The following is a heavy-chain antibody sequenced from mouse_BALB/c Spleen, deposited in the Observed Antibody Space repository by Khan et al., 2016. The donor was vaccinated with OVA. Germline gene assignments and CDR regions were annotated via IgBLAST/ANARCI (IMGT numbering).Heavy chain of an antibody. CDR3: AREEGLRQAWFAF. CDR1: GFSLTNYG. J-gene: IGHJ3*01. D-gene: IGHD2-4*01. CDR2: IWSGGST. Sequence: QVQLKESGPGLVQPSQSLSITCTVSGFSLTNYGVHWVRQSPGKGLKWLGVIWSGGSTDYNAAFISRLSISKDNSKSQVFLKMNSLQADDTALYYCAREEGLRQAWFAFGGQGTLVTVSA. V-gene: IGHV2-4-1*01.